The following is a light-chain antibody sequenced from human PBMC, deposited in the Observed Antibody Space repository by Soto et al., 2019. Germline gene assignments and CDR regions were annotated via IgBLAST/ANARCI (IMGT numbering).Light chain of an antibody. CDR3: TSYAGGNNV. J-gene: IGLJ1*01. V-gene: IGLV2-8*01. CDR1: SSDVSGYNF. Sequence: QSALTQPPSASGSPGQSVTISCTGTSSDVSGYNFVSWYQQYPGKVPKLIIYEVNKRPSGVPDRFSGSKSGNTASLTVSGLQADDEADYYCTSYAGGNNVFGTGTKLTVL. CDR2: EVN.